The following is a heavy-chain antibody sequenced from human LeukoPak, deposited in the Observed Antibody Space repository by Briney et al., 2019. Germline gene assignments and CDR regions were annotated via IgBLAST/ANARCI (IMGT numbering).Heavy chain of an antibody. CDR2: MNPNSGNT. D-gene: IGHD7-27*01. J-gene: IGHJ6*02. CDR1: GYTFTSYD. Sequence: ASVKVSCKASGYTFTSYDINWVRQATGQGLEWMGWMNPNSGNTGYAQKFQGRVTMTRNTSISTAYMGLSSLRSEDTAVYYCARGRVTGDIYYYDGMDVWGQGTTVTVSS. V-gene: IGHV1-8*01. CDR3: ARGRVTGDIYYYDGMDV.